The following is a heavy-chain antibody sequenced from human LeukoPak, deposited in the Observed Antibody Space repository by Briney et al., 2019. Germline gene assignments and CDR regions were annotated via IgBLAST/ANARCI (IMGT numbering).Heavy chain of an antibody. J-gene: IGHJ4*02. CDR2: ISGSGGST. Sequence: PGGSLRLSCAASGFTFSGYGMHWVRQAPGKGLEWVSAISGSGGSTYYADSVKGRFTISRDNSRNTVYLQMNSLRAEDTAVYYCAKDRTGYSFYYFDYWGQGTLVTVSS. D-gene: IGHD3/OR15-3a*01. V-gene: IGHV3-23*01. CDR3: AKDRTGYSFYYFDY. CDR1: GFTFSGYG.